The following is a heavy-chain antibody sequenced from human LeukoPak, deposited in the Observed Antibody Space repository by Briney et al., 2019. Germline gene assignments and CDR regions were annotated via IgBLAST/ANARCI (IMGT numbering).Heavy chain of an antibody. CDR1: GFTFSDYS. CDR3: AGRDCTNGLCQFDY. J-gene: IGHJ4*02. V-gene: IGHV3-21*01. CDR2: ISTTGDFI. Sequence: GGSLRLSCVASGFTFSDYSMNWVRLAPGKGLEWVSSISTTGDFIHYADSVKGRFTISRDNAKNSLYLQMNSLRAEDTAIYYCAGRDCTNGLCQFDYWGQGTLVTVSS. D-gene: IGHD2-8*01.